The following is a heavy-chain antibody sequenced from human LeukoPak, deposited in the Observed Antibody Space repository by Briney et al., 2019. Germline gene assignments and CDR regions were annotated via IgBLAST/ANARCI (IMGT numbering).Heavy chain of an antibody. CDR3: ARGGLVGITTCYFDS. CDR2: IYYSGST. D-gene: IGHD1-26*01. J-gene: IGHJ4*02. CDR1: GGSISSSSYY. Sequence: PSETLSLTCTVSGGSISSSSYYWGWIRQPPGKGLEWIGSIYYSGSTYYNPSLKSRVTISVDTSKNQFSLKLNSVTAADTAVYYCARGGLVGITTCYFDSWGQGTLVTVSS. V-gene: IGHV4-39*07.